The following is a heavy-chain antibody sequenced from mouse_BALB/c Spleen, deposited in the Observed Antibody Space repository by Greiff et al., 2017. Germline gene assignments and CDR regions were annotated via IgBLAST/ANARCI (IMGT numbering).Heavy chain of an antibody. J-gene: IGHJ3*01. CDR2: ISSGSSTI. D-gene: IGHD2-12*01. Sequence: EVMLVESGGGLVKPGGSLKLSCAASGFTFSSFGMHWVRQAPEKGLEWVAYISSGSSTIYYADTVKGRFTISRDNPKNTLFLQMTSLRSEDTAMYYCARDDGAGPAWFAYWGQGTLVTVSA. CDR3: ARDDGAGPAWFAY. V-gene: IGHV5-17*02. CDR1: GFTFSSFG.